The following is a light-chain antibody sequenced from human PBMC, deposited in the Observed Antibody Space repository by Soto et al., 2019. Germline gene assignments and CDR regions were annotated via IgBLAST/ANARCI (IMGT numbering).Light chain of an antibody. CDR1: SSNIGSNY. V-gene: IGLV1-47*01. Sequence: QAVVTQPPSASGTPGQRVTISCSGSSSNIGSNYVYWYQQLPGTAPKLLIYRNNQRPSGVPVRFSGSKSGTSASLAISGLRSEDEADYYCAAWDDSLSGHVVFGGGTQLTVL. J-gene: IGLJ2*01. CDR2: RNN. CDR3: AAWDDSLSGHVV.